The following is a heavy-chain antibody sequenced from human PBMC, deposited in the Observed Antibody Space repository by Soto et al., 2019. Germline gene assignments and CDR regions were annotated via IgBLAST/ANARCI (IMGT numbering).Heavy chain of an antibody. CDR1: GFTFSTYA. D-gene: IGHD6-19*01. CDR3: AKGYSTGWSAGYFDY. J-gene: IGHJ4*02. CDR2: ISGTLST. V-gene: IGHV3-23*01. Sequence: EVQLLESGGGLVQPGGSLRLSCAASGFTFSTYAMGWVRQAPGKGLEWVSSISGTLSTYYADSVKGQFTISRDNSKNTLYLQINSLRPDDTAVYFCAKGYSTGWSAGYFDYWGQGALVTVSS.